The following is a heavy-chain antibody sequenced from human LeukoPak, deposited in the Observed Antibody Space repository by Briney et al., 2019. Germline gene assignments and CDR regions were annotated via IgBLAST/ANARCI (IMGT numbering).Heavy chain of an antibody. V-gene: IGHV1-69*01. CDR2: IIPIFGTA. CDR3: ASHPVVPAAKDVDTAMVTSFDY. J-gene: IGHJ4*02. D-gene: IGHD5-18*01. CDR1: GGTFSSYA. Sequence: SVKVSCKASGGTFSSYAISWVRQAPGQGLEWMGGIIPIFGTANYAQKFLGRVTITADESTSTAYMELSSLRSEDTAVYYCASHPVVPAAKDVDTAMVTSFDYWGQGTLVTVSS.